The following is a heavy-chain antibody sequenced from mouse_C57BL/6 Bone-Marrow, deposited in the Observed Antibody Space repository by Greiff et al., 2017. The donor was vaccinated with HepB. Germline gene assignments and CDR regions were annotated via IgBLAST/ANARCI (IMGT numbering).Heavy chain of an antibody. Sequence: VQLVESGAELARPGASVKLSCKASGYTFTSYGISWVKQRTGQGLEWIGEIYPRSGNTYYNEKFQGKATLTADNSYSSAYMELRSLTAAESAVYVCARLGLITTVVERDFDYWGRGTTRTVSS. D-gene: IGHD1-1*01. CDR2: IYPRSGNT. CDR3: ARLGLITTVVERDFDY. CDR1: GYTFTSYG. V-gene: IGHV1-81*01. J-gene: IGHJ2*01.